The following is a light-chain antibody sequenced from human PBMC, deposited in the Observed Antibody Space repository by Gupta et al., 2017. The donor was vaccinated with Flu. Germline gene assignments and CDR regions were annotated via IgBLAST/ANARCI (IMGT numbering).Light chain of an antibody. CDR3: CSYAGSYTLVV. V-gene: IGLV2-11*01. Sequence: QSALTLPRSVSGSPGQSVTISCTGTSSDVGGYNYVSWYQQHPGKAPKLMIYGVNKRPSGVPDRFSGSKSGNTASLTISGLQAEDEADYHCCSYAGSYTLVVFGGGTKLTVL. J-gene: IGLJ2*01. CDR2: GVN. CDR1: SSDVGGYNY.